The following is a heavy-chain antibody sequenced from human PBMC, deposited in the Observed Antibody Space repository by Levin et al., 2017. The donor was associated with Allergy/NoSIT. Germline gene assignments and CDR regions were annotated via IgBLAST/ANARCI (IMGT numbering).Heavy chain of an antibody. V-gene: IGHV4-39*01. CDR1: GGSISSAYYH. Sequence: RSQTLSLTCTVSGGSISSAYYHWDWIRQPPGMGLEWIGSIYYTGTTYYNPSLESRVSISADKSRNQFSLNLSSVTAADTAVYYCSRRGDPWGQGTLVTVSS. CDR2: IYYTGTT. CDR3: SRRGDP. J-gene: IGHJ5*02.